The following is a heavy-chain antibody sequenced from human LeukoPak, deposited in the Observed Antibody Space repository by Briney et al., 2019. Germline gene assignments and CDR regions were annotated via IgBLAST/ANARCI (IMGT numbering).Heavy chain of an antibody. CDR2: INPSGGST. D-gene: IGHD4-17*01. J-gene: IGHJ6*02. Sequence: GASVKVSCKASGYTFTSYYMHWVRQAPGQGLEWMGIINPSGGSTSYAQKFQGRVTMTRDTSTSTVYMELSSLRSVDTAVYYCARGLQLSTVTIRYYYYGMDVWGQGTTVTVSS. CDR3: ARGLQLSTVTIRYYYYGMDV. V-gene: IGHV1-46*01. CDR1: GYTFTSYY.